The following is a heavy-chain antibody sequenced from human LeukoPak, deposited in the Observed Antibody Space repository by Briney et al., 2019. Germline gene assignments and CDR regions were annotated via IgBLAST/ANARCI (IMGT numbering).Heavy chain of an antibody. Sequence: ASVKVSCKTSGYTFTSYAMHWVRQAPGQRLEWMGWINVGNGNTKYSQKSQDRVTITRDTPASTAYMALSSLTSDDTAVYYCARQGGGPYSGSPFDYWGQGTLVTVSS. D-gene: IGHD1-26*01. J-gene: IGHJ4*02. CDR3: ARQGGGPYSGSPFDY. V-gene: IGHV1-3*01. CDR1: GYTFTSYA. CDR2: INVGNGNT.